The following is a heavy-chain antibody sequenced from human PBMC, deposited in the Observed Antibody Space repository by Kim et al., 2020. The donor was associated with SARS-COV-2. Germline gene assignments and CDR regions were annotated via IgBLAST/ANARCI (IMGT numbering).Heavy chain of an antibody. Sequence: GGSLRLSCAASGFTFSSYGMHWVRQAPGKGLEWVAVISYDGSNKYYADSVKGRFTISRDISKNTLYLQMNSLRAEATAVYYCAKESGSGSYYAWTYYYYGMVVWGRGTPVPVSS. D-gene: IGHD3-10*01. CDR1: GFTFSSYG. V-gene: IGHV3-30*18. CDR2: ISYDGSNK. CDR3: AKESGSGSYYAWTYYYYGMVV. J-gene: IGHJ6*02.